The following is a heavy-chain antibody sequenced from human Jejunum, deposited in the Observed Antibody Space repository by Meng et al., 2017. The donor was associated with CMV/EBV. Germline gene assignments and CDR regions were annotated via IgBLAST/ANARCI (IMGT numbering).Heavy chain of an antibody. V-gene: IGHV4-30-4*01. D-gene: IGHD5-12*01. Sequence: SGGSISSRSFYWSWVRQPPGKGLEWIGYISYSGSTLYSPSLQSRITISLDTSKSQFSLMVTSMSAADTAVYYCATDGHNGYGRFDFWGQGTLVTVSS. J-gene: IGHJ4*02. CDR2: ISYSGST. CDR1: GGSISSRSFY. CDR3: ATDGHNGYGRFDF.